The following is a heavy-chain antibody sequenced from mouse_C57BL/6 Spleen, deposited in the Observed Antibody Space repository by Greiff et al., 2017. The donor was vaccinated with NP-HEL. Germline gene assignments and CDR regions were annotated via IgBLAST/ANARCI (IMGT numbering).Heavy chain of an antibody. CDR1: GFSLTSYG. D-gene: IGHD2-4*01. CDR2: IWGDGST. J-gene: IGHJ4*01. Sequence: VKLVESGPGLVAPSQSLSITCTVSGFSLTSYGVSWVRQPPGKGLEWLGVIWGDGSTNYHSALISRLSISKDNSKSQVFLKLNSLQTDDTATYYCAKKGDYRLRGDPFYYYAMDYWGQGTSVTVSS. CDR3: AKKGDYRLRGDPFYYYAMDY. V-gene: IGHV2-3*01.